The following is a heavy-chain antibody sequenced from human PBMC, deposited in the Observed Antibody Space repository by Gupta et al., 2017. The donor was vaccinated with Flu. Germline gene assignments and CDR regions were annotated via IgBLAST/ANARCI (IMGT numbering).Heavy chain of an antibody. V-gene: IGHV3-73*01. CDR2: IRSSRNNYAT. D-gene: IGHD3-10*01. Sequence: EVQLVESGRGLDDPGGSRRLCCLVSGLSFSGSSIYWVRQAPGKGLEWVGHIRSSRNNYATLYHGSVLGRFTISRDDSKSMAYLQMSSLKVEDTALYYCAKLPADSGRGYWGQGTLVTVSS. J-gene: IGHJ4*02. CDR3: AKLPADSGRGY. CDR1: GLSFSGSS.